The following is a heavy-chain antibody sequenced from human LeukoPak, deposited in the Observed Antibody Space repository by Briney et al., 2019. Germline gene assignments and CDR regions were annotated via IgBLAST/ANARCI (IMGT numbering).Heavy chain of an antibody. CDR3: ARPSGSYDPYAAFDI. CDR1: GYTFTSYV. V-gene: IGHV1-3*01. CDR2: INAGNGNT. D-gene: IGHD1-26*01. J-gene: IGHJ3*02. Sequence: ASVKVSCKASGYTFTSYVMHWVRQAPGQRLEWMGWINAGNGNTKYSQKFQGRVTITADESTSTAYMELSSLRSEDTAVYDCARPSGSYDPYAAFDIWGQGTMVTVSS.